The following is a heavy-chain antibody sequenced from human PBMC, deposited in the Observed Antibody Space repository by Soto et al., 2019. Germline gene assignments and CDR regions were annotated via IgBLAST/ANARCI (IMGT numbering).Heavy chain of an antibody. CDR2: ISSSSSYI. D-gene: IGHD1-26*01. CDR3: ARSSGGSGFPHYYYGMDV. J-gene: IGHJ6*02. V-gene: IGHV3-21*01. Sequence: PGGSLRLSCAASGFTFSSYSMNWVRQAPGKGLEWVSSISSSSSYIYYADSVKGRFTISRDNAKNSLYLQMNSLRAEDTAVYYCARSSGGSGFPHYYYGMDVWGQGTTVTVSS. CDR1: GFTFSSYS.